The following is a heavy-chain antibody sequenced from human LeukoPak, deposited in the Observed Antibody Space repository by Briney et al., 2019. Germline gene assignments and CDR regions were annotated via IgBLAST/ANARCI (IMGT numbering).Heavy chain of an antibody. J-gene: IGHJ4*02. CDR2: VKADGNS. CDR3: HPLAYTSD. CDR1: GFTIGPYA. Sequence: GGSLRLSCAASGFTIGPYAMYWVRQGPGRGLEWVAVVKADGNSNYAASVKGRFTASRDNAKNTLYLQMNNLRVEDTALYFCHPLAYTSDWGQGTLVTVSS. V-gene: IGHV3-74*01. D-gene: IGHD1-1*01.